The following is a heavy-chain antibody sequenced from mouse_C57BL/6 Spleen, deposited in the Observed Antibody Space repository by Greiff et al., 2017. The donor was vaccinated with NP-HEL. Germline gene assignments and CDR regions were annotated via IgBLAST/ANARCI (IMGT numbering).Heavy chain of an antibody. CDR3: ASSLTTVDWYFDV. V-gene: IGHV1-31*01. CDR2: ISPYNGVS. D-gene: IGHD1-1*01. J-gene: IGHJ1*03. Sequence: EVQLQESGPELVKPGASVKISCKASGYSFTGYYMHWVKQSHGNILDWIGYISPYNGVSSYNQKFKGKATLTVDKSSSTAYMELRSLTSEDSAVYYCASSLTTVDWYFDVWGTGTTVTVSS. CDR1: GYSFTGYY.